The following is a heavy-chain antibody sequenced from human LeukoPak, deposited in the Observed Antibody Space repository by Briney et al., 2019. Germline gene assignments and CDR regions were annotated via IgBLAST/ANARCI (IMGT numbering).Heavy chain of an antibody. Sequence: PGGSLRLSCVASGFTFSDCYMSWIRQAPGKGLEWVSSISGSGGTKYYVDSVKGRFTISRDNSKNTVYLQMNSLRAEDTAVYYCAKSSGSSSLRGSHYYYYMDVWGKGTTVTVSS. J-gene: IGHJ6*03. CDR1: GFTFSDCY. CDR3: AKSSGSSSLRGSHYYYYMDV. CDR2: ISGSGGTK. D-gene: IGHD6-6*01. V-gene: IGHV3-23*01.